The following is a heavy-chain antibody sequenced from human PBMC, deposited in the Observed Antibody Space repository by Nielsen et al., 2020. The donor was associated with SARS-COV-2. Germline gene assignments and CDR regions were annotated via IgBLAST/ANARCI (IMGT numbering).Heavy chain of an antibody. D-gene: IGHD2-2*01. CDR1: GYTFTSYA. CDR3: APRVVPAANGGADYYYGMDV. V-gene: IGHV1-3*01. CDR2: INAGNGNT. J-gene: IGHJ6*02. Sequence: ASVKVSCKASGYTFTSYAMHWVRQAPGQRLEWMGWINAGNGNTKYSQKFQGRVTITRDTSASTAYMELSSLRSEDTAVYYCAPRVVPAANGGADYYYGMDVWGQGTTVTVSS.